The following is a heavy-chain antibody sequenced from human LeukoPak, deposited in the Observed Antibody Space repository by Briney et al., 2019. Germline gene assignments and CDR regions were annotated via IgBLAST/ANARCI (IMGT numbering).Heavy chain of an antibody. V-gene: IGHV1-18*01. D-gene: IGHD6-13*01. J-gene: IGHJ4*02. CDR2: ISAYNGNT. CDR1: GYTFTSYG. CDR3: ARILAAAGIWYFDY. Sequence: GASVKVSCKASGYTFTSYGISWVRQAPGQGLEWMGWISAYNGNTNYAQKLQGRVTMTTDTSTSTAYMELRSLRSDDTAVYYCARILAAAGIWYFDYWGQGTLVTVSS.